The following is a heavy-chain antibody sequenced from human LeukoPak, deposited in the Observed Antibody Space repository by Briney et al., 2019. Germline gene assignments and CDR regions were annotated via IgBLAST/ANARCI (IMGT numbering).Heavy chain of an antibody. V-gene: IGHV3-23*01. J-gene: IGHJ4*02. CDR2: ISGSGGST. Sequence: GGTLRLSCAASGFTFSSYGMSWVRQAPGKGLEWVSAISGSGGSTYYADSVKGRFTISRDNSKNTLYLQMNSLRAEDTAVYYCAKDIPVVRGASNFDYWGQGTLVTVSS. CDR1: GFTFSSYG. CDR3: AKDIPVVRGASNFDY. D-gene: IGHD3-10*01.